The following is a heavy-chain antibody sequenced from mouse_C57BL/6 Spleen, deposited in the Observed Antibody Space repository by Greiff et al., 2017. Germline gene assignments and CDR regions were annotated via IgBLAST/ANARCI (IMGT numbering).Heavy chain of an antibody. CDR1: GYAFSSSW. D-gene: IGHD1-1*01. Sequence: QVQLQQSGPELVKPGASVKISCKASGYAFSSSWMNWVKQRPGKGLEWIGRIYPGDGDTNYNGKFKGKATLTADKSSSTAYMQLSSLTSEDSAVYFCALGVITPVVKYAMDYWGQGNSVTVSS. V-gene: IGHV1-82*01. CDR2: IYPGDGDT. CDR3: ALGVITPVVKYAMDY. J-gene: IGHJ4*01.